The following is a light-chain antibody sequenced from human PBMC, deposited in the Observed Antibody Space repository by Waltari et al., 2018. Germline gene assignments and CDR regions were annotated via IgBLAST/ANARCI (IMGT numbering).Light chain of an antibody. J-gene: IGKJ2*01. V-gene: IGKV1-9*01. CDR2: AAS. CDR3: QQLNSYPVT. Sequence: DIQLTQSPSFLSASVGDRVTITCRASQGINIYLAWYQQKPGNAPKLLIYAASTLQSGVPSRFSGSGSGTEFTLTISSLQPEDFATYYCQQLNSYPVTFGQGTKLEIK. CDR1: QGINIY.